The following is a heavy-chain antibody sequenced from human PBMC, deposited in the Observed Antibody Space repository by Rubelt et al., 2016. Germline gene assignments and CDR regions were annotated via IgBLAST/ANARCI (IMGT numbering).Heavy chain of an antibody. CDR2: IDPKSGGT. D-gene: IGHD2-21*01. CDR3: ARDSRVSFDY. CDR1: GYTFTGYY. V-gene: IGHV1-2*06. Sequence: QVQLVQSGAEVKKPGASVRVSCKASGYTFTGYYMHWVRQAPGQGLEWMGRIDPKSGGTSYAQKFQGRVTMTRDTSSGTAHMELNRLTSDDTAVYYCARDSRVSFDYWGQGTLVTVSS. J-gene: IGHJ4*02.